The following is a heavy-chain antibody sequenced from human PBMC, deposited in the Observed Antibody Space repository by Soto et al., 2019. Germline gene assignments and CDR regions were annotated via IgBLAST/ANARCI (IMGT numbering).Heavy chain of an antibody. CDR3: ARSSYYYDSSNYYGY. J-gene: IGHJ4*02. Sequence: EVQLVESGGGLVQPGGSLRLSCAASGFTFSSYGMNWVRQAPGKGLEWVSYISSSSTTIYYADSVKGRFTIFRDNAKNSLYLQLNSLRDEDTAVYYCARSSYYYDSSNYYGYWGQGTLVTVSS. CDR1: GFTFSSYG. V-gene: IGHV3-48*02. CDR2: ISSSSTTI. D-gene: IGHD3-22*01.